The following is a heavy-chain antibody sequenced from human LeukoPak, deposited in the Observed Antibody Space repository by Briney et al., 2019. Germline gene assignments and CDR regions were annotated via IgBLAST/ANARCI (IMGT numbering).Heavy chain of an antibody. D-gene: IGHD5-24*01. CDR1: GFTVSSNY. J-gene: IGHJ4*02. V-gene: IGHV3-53*01. CDR2: IYSGGST. Sequence: QPGGSLRLSCAASGFTVSSNYMSWVRQAPGKGQEWVSVIYSGGSTYYADSVKGRFTISRDNSKNTLYLQMNSLRAEDTAVYYCARARRGRWLQLGYWGQGTLVTVSS. CDR3: ARARRGRWLQLGY.